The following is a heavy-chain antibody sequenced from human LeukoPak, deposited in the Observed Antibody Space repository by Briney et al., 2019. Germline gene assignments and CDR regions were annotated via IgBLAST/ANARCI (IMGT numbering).Heavy chain of an antibody. CDR3: ARVPHAMVRGVIITEFYFDY. J-gene: IGHJ4*02. Sequence: GGSLRLSCAAPGLTFSSYSMNWVRQAPGKGLEWVSSISSSSNYIYYADSVKGRFTISRDNAKNSLYLQMNSLRAEDTAVYYCARVPHAMVRGVIITEFYFDYWGKGTLVTVSS. CDR2: ISSSSNYI. CDR1: GLTFSSYS. V-gene: IGHV3-21*01. D-gene: IGHD3-10*01.